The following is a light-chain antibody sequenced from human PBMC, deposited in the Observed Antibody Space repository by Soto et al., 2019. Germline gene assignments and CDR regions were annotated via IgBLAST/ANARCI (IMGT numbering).Light chain of an antibody. CDR1: SSDVGGYNY. J-gene: IGLJ1*01. Sequence: QSVLTQPPSASGSPGQSVTISCTGTSSDVGGYNYVSWYQQHPGKAPKLMIYEVSKRPSGVPDRFSASKSDNTASLTVSGFQFEDEADYYCSSYAGSYKYVFGTGTKVTVL. CDR2: EVS. CDR3: SSYAGSYKYV. V-gene: IGLV2-8*01.